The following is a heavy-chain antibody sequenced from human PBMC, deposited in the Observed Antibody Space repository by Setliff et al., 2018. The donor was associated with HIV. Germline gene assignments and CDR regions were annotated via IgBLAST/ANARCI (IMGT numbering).Heavy chain of an antibody. J-gene: IGHJ4*02. CDR1: GGTFSSYA. CDR3: ASASGYCRSGVCYIGVHKTPDKYYCDS. D-gene: IGHD2-8*01. V-gene: IGHV1-69*13. CDR2: IIPIFGTA. Sequence: ASVKVSCKASGGTFSSYAISWVRQAPGQGLEWMGGIIPIFGTANYAQKFHGRVAITADELMTTAYMELTSLRSEDTAVYFCASASGYCRSGVCYIGVHKTPDKYYCDSWGQGTLVTVS.